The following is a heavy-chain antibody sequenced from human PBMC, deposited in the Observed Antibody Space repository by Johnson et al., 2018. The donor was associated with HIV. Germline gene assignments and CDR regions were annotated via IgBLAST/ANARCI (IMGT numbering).Heavy chain of an antibody. J-gene: IGHJ3*02. V-gene: IGHV3-30-3*01. Sequence: VQLVESGAGVVQPGRSLRLSCAASGFTFSSYAMHWVRQAPGKGLEGVAVISYDGRTKYYADAVKGRFTITRDNTKNTLYLQMNSLRAEDTAVYYRATAQAFRGSFDIWGEGTMVIVSS. CDR2: ISYDGRTK. CDR1: GFTFSSYA. D-gene: IGHD2/OR15-2a*01. CDR3: ATAQAFRGSFDI.